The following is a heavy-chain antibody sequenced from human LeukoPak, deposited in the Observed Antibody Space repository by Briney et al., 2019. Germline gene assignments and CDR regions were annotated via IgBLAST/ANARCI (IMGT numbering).Heavy chain of an antibody. D-gene: IGHD6-13*01. Sequence: GGSLRLSCAVSGFTFDNYAMHWVRQAPGEGLVWVGSISWNKITVVYADSVKGRFTISRDNPKNSLYLRLNSLRAEDTAFYYCAKDSSGGVSSAGILDFWGPGTLVTVST. CDR3: AKDSSGGVSSAGILDF. CDR2: ISWNKITV. CDR1: GFTFDNYA. V-gene: IGHV3-9*01. J-gene: IGHJ4*02.